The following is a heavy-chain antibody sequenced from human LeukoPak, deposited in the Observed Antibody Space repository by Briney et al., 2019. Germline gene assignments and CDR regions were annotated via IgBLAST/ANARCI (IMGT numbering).Heavy chain of an antibody. CDR3: ARTFISGSYYVGYYYYMDV. CDR2: IYYSGST. J-gene: IGHJ6*03. D-gene: IGHD1-26*01. Sequence: SETLSLTCTVSDGSISSYCWSWIRQPPGKGLEWIGYIYYSGSTNYNPSLKSRVTISVDTSKNQFSLKLSSVTAADTAVYYCARTFISGSYYVGYYYYMDVWGKGTTVTVSS. CDR1: DGSISSYC. V-gene: IGHV4-59*01.